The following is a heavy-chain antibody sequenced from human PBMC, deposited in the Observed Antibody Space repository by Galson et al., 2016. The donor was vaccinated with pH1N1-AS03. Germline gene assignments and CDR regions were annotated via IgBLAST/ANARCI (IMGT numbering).Heavy chain of an antibody. CDR2: ISWKSGRI. CDR3: AKVGVKDFGSGRFYFLDY. V-gene: IGHV3-9*01. J-gene: IGHJ4*02. Sequence: SLRLSCAASGFTFDDYSMHWVRQVPGKGLEWVSGISWKSGRIGYADSVKGRFTISRDNAKNSLYLQMNSLRVEDTALYYCAKVGVKDFGSGRFYFLDYWGQGTLVTVSS. D-gene: IGHD3-10*01. CDR1: GFTFDDYS.